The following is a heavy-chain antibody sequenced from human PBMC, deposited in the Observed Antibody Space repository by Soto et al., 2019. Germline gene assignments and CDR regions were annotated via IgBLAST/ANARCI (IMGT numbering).Heavy chain of an antibody. CDR1: AYPFTSFY. CDR2: INPSGGST. Sequence: QVQLVQSGAEVKKPGASVKISCKASAYPFTSFYIHWVRRAPGQGLEWMGMINPSGGSTTYAQKFQGSVTLTRDTSTNTVYMELTGLKYDDTAMYFCAREGTDYGDYDYWGQGTLVTVSS. V-gene: IGHV1-46*01. J-gene: IGHJ4*02. CDR3: AREGTDYGDYDY. D-gene: IGHD4-17*01.